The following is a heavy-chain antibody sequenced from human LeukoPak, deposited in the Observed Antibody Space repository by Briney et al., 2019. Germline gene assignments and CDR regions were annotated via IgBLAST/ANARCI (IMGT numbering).Heavy chain of an antibody. Sequence: ASVKVSCKASGYTFTGYYMHWVRQAPGQGVEWMGWINPNSGGTNYAQKFQGRVTMTRDTSISTAYMELSRLRSDDTAVYYCAREGFGELTPPDYWGQGTLVTVSS. CDR3: AREGFGELTPPDY. CDR2: INPNSGGT. CDR1: GYTFTGYY. J-gene: IGHJ4*02. D-gene: IGHD3-10*01. V-gene: IGHV1-2*02.